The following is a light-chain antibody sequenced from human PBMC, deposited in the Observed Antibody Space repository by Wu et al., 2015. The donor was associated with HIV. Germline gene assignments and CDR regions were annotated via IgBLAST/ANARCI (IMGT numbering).Light chain of an antibody. V-gene: IGKV3-20*01. J-gene: IGKJ3*01. CDR1: QTINHGY. CDR2: GTS. CDR3: QHYDESRFT. Sequence: EIVLTQPPDTVSLSPGERASLSCRVSQTINHGYLAWYQQKHGQAPRLLLYGTSKRAAGVSDRFGGWGTGTDFYLIIQRLEPQDSAVYFCQHYDESRFTFGPGTKL.